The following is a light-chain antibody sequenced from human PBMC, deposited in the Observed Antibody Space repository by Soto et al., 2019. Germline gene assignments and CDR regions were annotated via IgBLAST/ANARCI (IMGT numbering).Light chain of an antibody. CDR2: TTS. Sequence: DIQMTQSPSSVSASVGDRVTITCRASQGINNWLAWYQQKPGKAPKLLIYTTSSLQSRVPSRFSGSGSGTDFTLNITSLQPEDVATYYCQQANNFPLTFGGGTKVEIK. J-gene: IGKJ4*01. V-gene: IGKV1D-12*01. CDR1: QGINNW. CDR3: QQANNFPLT.